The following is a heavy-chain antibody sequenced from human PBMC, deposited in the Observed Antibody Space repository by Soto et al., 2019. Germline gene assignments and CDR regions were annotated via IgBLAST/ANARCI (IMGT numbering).Heavy chain of an antibody. V-gene: IGHV4-39*01. CDR2: IYYSGST. J-gene: IGHJ5*02. Sequence: PSESLSLACTVSGGSINSSSYYWCWIRQPPGKGLEWIGSIYYSGSTYYNPSLKSRVTISVDTSKNQFSLKLSSVTAADTAVYYCARLRGPMVRGVITNWFDPWGQGTLGTVSS. CDR1: GGSINSSSYY. D-gene: IGHD3-10*01. CDR3: ARLRGPMVRGVITNWFDP.